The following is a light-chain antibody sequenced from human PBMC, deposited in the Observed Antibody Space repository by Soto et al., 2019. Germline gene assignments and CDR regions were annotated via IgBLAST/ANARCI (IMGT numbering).Light chain of an antibody. V-gene: IGKV3-15*01. Sequence: EIVITQSPATLSVSPGERASLTCRASQSVSSNLAWYQQKPGQAPRLLIYGASTRATGIPARFSGSGSGTEFTLTISSLQSEDFAFYYCQQYNNWPPKYTFGQGTKLEIK. CDR3: QQYNNWPPKYT. J-gene: IGKJ2*01. CDR2: GAS. CDR1: QSVSSN.